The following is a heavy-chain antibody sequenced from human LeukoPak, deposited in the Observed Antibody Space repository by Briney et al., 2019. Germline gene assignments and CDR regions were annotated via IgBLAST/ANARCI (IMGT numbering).Heavy chain of an antibody. V-gene: IGHV4-59*12. CDR3: ARERYDSSGYYPFDY. CDR1: GGSISSYY. D-gene: IGHD3-22*01. CDR2: IYYSGST. J-gene: IGHJ4*02. Sequence: SETLSLTCTVSGGSISSYYWSWIRQPPGKGLEWIGYIYYSGSTNYNPSLKSRVTISVDTSKNQFSLKLSSVTAADTAVYYCARERYDSSGYYPFDYWGQETLVTVSS.